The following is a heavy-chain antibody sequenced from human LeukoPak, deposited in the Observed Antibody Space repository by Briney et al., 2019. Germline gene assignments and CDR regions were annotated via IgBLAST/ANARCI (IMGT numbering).Heavy chain of an antibody. CDR1: GFTFSSYG. Sequence: GGSLRLSCAASGFTFSSYGMHWVCQAPGKGLEWVAVIWYDGSNKYYADSVKGRFTISRDNSKNTLYLQMNSLRAEDTAVYYCAKDAGAAGDRFDYWGQGTLVPVSS. CDR2: IWYDGSNK. D-gene: IGHD7-27*01. V-gene: IGHV3-33*06. CDR3: AKDAGAAGDRFDY. J-gene: IGHJ4*02.